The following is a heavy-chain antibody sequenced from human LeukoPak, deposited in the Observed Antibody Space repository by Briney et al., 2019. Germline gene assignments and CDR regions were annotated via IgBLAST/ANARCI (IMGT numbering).Heavy chain of an antibody. V-gene: IGHV1-2*02. J-gene: IGHJ3*02. CDR2: INPRSGGT. CDR3: ARYIVVVPAAGLDDAFDI. D-gene: IGHD2-2*01. CDR1: GYTFTDYY. Sequence: ASVKVSCKASGYTFTDYYMHWVRQAPGQGLEWMGWINPRSGGTNYAQKFQGRVTITADESTSTAYMELSSLRSEDTAVYYCARYIVVVPAAGLDDAFDIWGQGTMVTVSS.